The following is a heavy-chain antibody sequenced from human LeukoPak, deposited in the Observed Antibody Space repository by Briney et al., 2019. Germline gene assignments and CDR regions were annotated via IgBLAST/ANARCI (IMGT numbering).Heavy chain of an antibody. CDR3: ASNYYGSRSLDY. Sequence: SETLSLTCTVSGGSISSYYWSWIRQPPGKGLEWIGYIYYSGSTNYSPSLKSRVTISVDTSKNQFSLKLSSVTAADTAVYYCASNYYGSRSLDYWGQGNLVTVSS. CDR2: IYYSGST. CDR1: GGSISSYY. J-gene: IGHJ4*02. D-gene: IGHD3-10*01. V-gene: IGHV4-59*08.